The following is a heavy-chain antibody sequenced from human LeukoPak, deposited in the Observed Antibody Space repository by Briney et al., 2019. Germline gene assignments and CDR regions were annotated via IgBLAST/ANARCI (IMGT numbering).Heavy chain of an antibody. J-gene: IGHJ4*02. Sequence: SETLSLTCTVSGGSISSISYYWGWIRQPPGTGLEWIGTIYYNGNTYYNPSLKSRVTISVDTSKNQFSLQLSSVTAADTAVYYCARRRAYISSLFDYWGQGTLVTVSS. CDR2: IYYNGNT. CDR1: GGSISSISYY. V-gene: IGHV4-39*01. CDR3: ARRRAYISSLFDY. D-gene: IGHD6-13*01.